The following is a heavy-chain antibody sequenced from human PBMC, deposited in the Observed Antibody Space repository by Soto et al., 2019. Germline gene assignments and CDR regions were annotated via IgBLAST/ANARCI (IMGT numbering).Heavy chain of an antibody. CDR3: ASPYCGGDCYSHDAFDI. J-gene: IGHJ3*02. Sequence: GESLKISCKGSGYSFTSYWIGWVRQMPGKGLEWMGIIYPGDSDTRYSPSFQGQVTISADKSISTAYLQWSSLKASDTAMYYCASPYCGGDCYSHDAFDIWGKGTMVTVSS. CDR1: GYSFTSYW. D-gene: IGHD2-21*02. V-gene: IGHV5-51*01. CDR2: IYPGDSDT.